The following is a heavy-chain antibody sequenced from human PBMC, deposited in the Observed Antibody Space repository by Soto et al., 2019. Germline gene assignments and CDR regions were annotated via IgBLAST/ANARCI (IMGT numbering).Heavy chain of an antibody. V-gene: IGHV3-23*01. J-gene: IGHJ4*02. CDR1: GFTFSSYA. Sequence: EGQLFESGGGLVQPGGALRLSCAASGFTFSSYAMKWVRQAPGKGLEWVSVISGSDDSTYYADSVKGRFTISRDNSKNTLYLQMNSLRAEDTAVYYCARRSSGWYFDFWGQGTLVTVSS. CDR2: ISGSDDST. CDR3: ARRSSGWYFDF. D-gene: IGHD6-19*01.